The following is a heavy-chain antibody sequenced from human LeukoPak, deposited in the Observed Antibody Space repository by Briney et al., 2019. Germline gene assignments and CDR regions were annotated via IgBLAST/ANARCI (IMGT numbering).Heavy chain of an antibody. CDR3: AREGPTMNNCFDY. CDR1: GFTFSTYA. V-gene: IGHV3-30*01. Sequence: QPGRSLRLSCAASGFTFSTYAMHWIRQAPGKGLEWVALISYDGSNTYYADSVKGRFTISRDKSKNTLYLQMNGLRAEDTAVYYCAREGPTMNNCFDYWGQGTLVTVSS. CDR2: ISYDGSNT. J-gene: IGHJ4*02. D-gene: IGHD3-22*01.